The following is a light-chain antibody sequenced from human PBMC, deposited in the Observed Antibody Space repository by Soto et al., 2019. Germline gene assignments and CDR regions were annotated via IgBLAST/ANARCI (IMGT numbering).Light chain of an antibody. CDR1: QSINSD. V-gene: IGKV1-39*01. Sequence: DIQMTQSPSSLSASVGDRVTITCRASQSINSDLNWYQQKPGKAPKLLIYAASSLQSGVSSRFSGSGSKTDFTLTISSLQPEDSATYHCQQSYSDPRTFGQGTKWIS. J-gene: IGKJ1*01. CDR2: AAS. CDR3: QQSYSDPRT.